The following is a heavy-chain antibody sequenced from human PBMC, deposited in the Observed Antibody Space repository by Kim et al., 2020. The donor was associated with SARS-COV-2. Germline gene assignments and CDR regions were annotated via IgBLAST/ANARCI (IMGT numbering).Heavy chain of an antibody. J-gene: IGHJ4*02. CDR1: GGSISSYY. CDR2: IYYSGST. V-gene: IGHV4-59*08. D-gene: IGHD3-22*01. Sequence: SETLSLTCTVSGGSISSYYWSWIRQPPGKGLEWIGYIYYSGSTNYNPSLKSRVTISVDTSKNQFSLKLSSVTAADTAVYYCARHTDYYDSSGYSHYFDYWGQGTLVTVSS. CDR3: ARHTDYYDSSGYSHYFDY.